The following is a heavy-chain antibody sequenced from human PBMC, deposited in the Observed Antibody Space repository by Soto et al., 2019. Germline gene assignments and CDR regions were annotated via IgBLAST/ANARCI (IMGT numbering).Heavy chain of an antibody. V-gene: IGHV4-31*03. CDR1: GDSINSDGYF. J-gene: IGHJ5*02. CDR2: IHHFGTT. Sequence: SETLSLTCTVSGDSINSDGYFWSWIRQRPGKGLEWIGSIHHFGTTYYNPSLSSRLNMSMDTSKNQFSLNLNSVTAADTAVYFCARLICASSICYFPAWFDPWGRGTLVTVSS. CDR3: ARLICASSICYFPAWFDP. D-gene: IGHD2-21*01.